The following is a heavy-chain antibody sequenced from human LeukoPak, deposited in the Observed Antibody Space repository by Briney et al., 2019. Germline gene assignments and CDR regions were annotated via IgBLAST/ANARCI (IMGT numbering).Heavy chain of an antibody. CDR1: GFPFSDHE. CDR3: ARRTSGAFAI. V-gene: IGHV3-48*03. J-gene: IGHJ3*02. Sequence: PGGSLRLSCAASGFPFSDHEMNWVRQASGKGLEWVSYISSSGSDKYYPDSVKGRFTISRDNAKNSLYLQMNSLRAEDTAVYYCARRTSGAFAIWGQGTKVTVSP. CDR2: ISSSGSDK.